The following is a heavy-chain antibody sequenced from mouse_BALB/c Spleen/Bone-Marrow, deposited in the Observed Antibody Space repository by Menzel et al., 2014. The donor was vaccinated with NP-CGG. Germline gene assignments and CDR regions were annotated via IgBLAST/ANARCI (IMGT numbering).Heavy chain of an antibody. J-gene: IGHJ2*01. D-gene: IGHD1-1*01. CDR1: GFTFTDYY. CDR3: ARDDYGRGY. V-gene: IGHV7-3*02. Sequence: EVQVVESGGGLVQPGGSLRLSCATSGFTFTDYYMSWVRPPPGKALEWLGFIRNKANGCTTEYSASVKGRFTISRDNSQSILYLQMNTLRAEDSATYYCARDDYGRGYWGQGTTLTVSS. CDR2: IRNKANGCTT.